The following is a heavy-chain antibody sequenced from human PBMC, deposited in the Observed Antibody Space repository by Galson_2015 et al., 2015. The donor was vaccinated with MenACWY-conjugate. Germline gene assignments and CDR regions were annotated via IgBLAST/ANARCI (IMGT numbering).Heavy chain of an antibody. Sequence: LSLTCAVSGGSTHNDGYFWGWIRQPPGEGLEWIGSIYFSGTTYYSPSLKSRVSISVDTSKNQFSLKLSSVTAADTTVYYCARLPRGINLMVEGSWGQGTLVIVSS. CDR2: IYFSGTT. CDR3: ARLPRGINLMVEGS. J-gene: IGHJ3*01. CDR1: GGSTHNDGYF. V-gene: IGHV4-39*01. D-gene: IGHD3-10*01.